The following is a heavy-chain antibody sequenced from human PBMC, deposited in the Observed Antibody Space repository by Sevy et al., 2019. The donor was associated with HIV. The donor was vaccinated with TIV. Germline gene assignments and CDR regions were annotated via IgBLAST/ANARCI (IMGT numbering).Heavy chain of an antibody. Sequence: GGSLRLSCAVSGFLFRNYGMHGVRQAPGKGLEWVAVIWYDGSNKNYADSVKGRFTISRDNSKNMLYLEMDSLGVEDTAVYYCARHKTAMENIDYWGQGTLVTVSS. CDR3: ARHKTAMENIDY. D-gene: IGHD5-18*01. CDR1: GFLFRNYG. CDR2: IWYDGSNK. J-gene: IGHJ4*02. V-gene: IGHV3-33*01.